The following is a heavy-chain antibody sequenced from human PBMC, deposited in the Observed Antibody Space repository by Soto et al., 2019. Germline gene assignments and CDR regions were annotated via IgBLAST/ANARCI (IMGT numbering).Heavy chain of an antibody. D-gene: IGHD3-3*01. J-gene: IGHJ6*02. CDR3: AREVPITIFGVVIIPSGYYYYGMDV. V-gene: IGHV1-18*01. CDR1: GYTFTSYD. Sequence: ASVKVSCKASGYTFTSYDISWVRQAPGQGLEWMGWISAYNGNTNYAQKLQGRVTMTTDTSTSTAYMELRSLRSDDTAVYYCAREVPITIFGVVIIPSGYYYYGMDVWGQGTTVTVSS. CDR2: ISAYNGNT.